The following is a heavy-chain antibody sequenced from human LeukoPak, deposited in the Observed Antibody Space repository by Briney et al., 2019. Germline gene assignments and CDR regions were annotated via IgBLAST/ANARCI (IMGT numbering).Heavy chain of an antibody. CDR2: INPNSGGT. CDR1: GYTFTGYY. D-gene: IGHD1-7*01. CDR3: ARGPHPPNLYWNYGWASTYNWFDP. V-gene: IGHV1-2*02. Sequence: ASVKVSCKASGYTFTGYYMHWVRQAPGQGLEWMGWINPNSGGTNYAQKFQGRVTMTRDTPISTAYMELSRLRSDDTAVYYCARGPHPPNLYWNYGWASTYNWFDPWGQGTLVTVSS. J-gene: IGHJ5*02.